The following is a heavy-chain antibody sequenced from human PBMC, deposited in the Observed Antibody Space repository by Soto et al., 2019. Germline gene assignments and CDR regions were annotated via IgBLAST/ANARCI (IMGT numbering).Heavy chain of an antibody. CDR1: GLTFSNYG. V-gene: IGHV3-33*01. CDR2: IWHDGSNK. J-gene: IGHJ4*01. CDR3: ARDLLAMEEGIAAATIVD. Sequence: QVQLVESGGGVVQPGTSLRLSCAASGLTFSNYGMHWVRQAPGKGLEWVALIWHDGSNKYYADSVKGRFTMSKENSKNTLYLQMNSLRAEDTAIYYCARDLLAMEEGIAAATIVDWGHGTQVAVSS. D-gene: IGHD6-13*01.